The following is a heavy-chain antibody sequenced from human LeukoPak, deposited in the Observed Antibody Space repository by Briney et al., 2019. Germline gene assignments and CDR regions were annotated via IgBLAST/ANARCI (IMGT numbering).Heavy chain of an antibody. V-gene: IGHV5-51*01. Sequence: GESLKISCKGSGYSFTSYWIARVRQMPGKGLEWMGIIYPGDSDTRYSPSFQGQVTISADKSISTAYLQWSSLKASDTAMYYCARGADIVVVPAALDYWGQGTLVTVSS. D-gene: IGHD2-2*01. CDR2: IYPGDSDT. CDR1: GYSFTSYW. J-gene: IGHJ4*02. CDR3: ARGADIVVVPAALDY.